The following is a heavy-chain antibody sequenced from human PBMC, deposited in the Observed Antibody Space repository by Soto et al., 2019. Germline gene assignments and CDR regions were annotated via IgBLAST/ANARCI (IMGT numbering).Heavy chain of an antibody. V-gene: IGHV3-33*01. Sequence: LSLSCAASGFTFSSYAMHWVRQSPGKGLEWVAVIWYDGTNKYYADSVKGRFTISRDNSKNTLYLQMSSLRAEDTAVYYCARDQTYDSSGYYSPYYYYGMDVWGQGTTVTVSS. D-gene: IGHD3-22*01. J-gene: IGHJ6*02. CDR3: ARDQTYDSSGYYSPYYYYGMDV. CDR2: IWYDGTNK. CDR1: GFTFSSYA.